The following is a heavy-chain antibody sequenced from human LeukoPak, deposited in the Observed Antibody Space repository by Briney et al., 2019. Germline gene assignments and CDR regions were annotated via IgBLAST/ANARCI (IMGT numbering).Heavy chain of an antibody. V-gene: IGHV4-39*01. CDR3: ARGLASGYPPIPFDY. Sequence: SETLSLTCTVSGGSISSSTYYWGWARHSPGNGLEWIGIIYYSGSTYYSPSLESRVTISVDTSKNQFSLNLTSVTAADTAIYYCARGLASGYPPIPFDYWGQGTLVTVSS. CDR2: IYYSGST. J-gene: IGHJ4*02. D-gene: IGHD3-3*01. CDR1: GGSISSSTYY.